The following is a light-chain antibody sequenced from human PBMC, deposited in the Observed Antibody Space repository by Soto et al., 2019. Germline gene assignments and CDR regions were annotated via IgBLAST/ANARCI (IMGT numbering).Light chain of an antibody. J-gene: IGKJ3*01. CDR2: AAS. CDR3: QNYNSVPVT. CDR1: QGISNY. V-gene: IGKV1-27*01. Sequence: DIQMTQSPSSLSASVGDRVTITCRASQGISNYLAWYQQKPGKVPKLLIYAASTLHSEVASRCSGSGSGTDLPLTIRSLQPEDHAPYYCQNYNSVPVTFGPGTKVDIK.